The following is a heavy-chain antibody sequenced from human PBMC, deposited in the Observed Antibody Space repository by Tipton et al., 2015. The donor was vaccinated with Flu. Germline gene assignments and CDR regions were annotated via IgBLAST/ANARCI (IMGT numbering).Heavy chain of an antibody. J-gene: IGHJ3*02. D-gene: IGHD5-18*01. CDR1: GGSISSGSYY. Sequence: TLSLTCTVSGGSISSGSYYCSWIRPPAGKGLEWIGRIYTSGSTNYNPSLKSRVTISVDTSKNQFSLKLSSVTAADTAVYYCARALWYSYGQNQDAFDIWGQGTMVTVSS. V-gene: IGHV4-61*02. CDR3: ARALWYSYGQNQDAFDI. CDR2: IYTSGST.